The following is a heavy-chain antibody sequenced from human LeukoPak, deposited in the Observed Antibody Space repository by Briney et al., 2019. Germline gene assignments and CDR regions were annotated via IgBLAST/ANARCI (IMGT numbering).Heavy chain of an antibody. CDR3: AREDYVYPFDY. D-gene: IGHD3-10*02. V-gene: IGHV3-30-3*01. CDR1: GFTFSSYA. Sequence: GGSLRLSCAASGFTFSSYAMHWVRQAPGKGLEWVAVISYDGSNKYYADSVKGRFTISRDNSKNTLYLQMNSLRAEDTAVYYCAREDYVYPFDYWGQGTLVTVSS. J-gene: IGHJ4*02. CDR2: ISYDGSNK.